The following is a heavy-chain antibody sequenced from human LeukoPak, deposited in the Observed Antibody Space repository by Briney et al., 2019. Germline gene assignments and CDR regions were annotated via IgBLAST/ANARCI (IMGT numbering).Heavy chain of an antibody. V-gene: IGHV3-48*01. D-gene: IGHD6-19*01. CDR1: GFTFSSYS. CDR2: ISSSSSTI. Sequence: GGSLRLSCAASGFTFSSYSMNWVRQAPGKGLEWVSYISSSSSTIYYADSVKGRFTISRDNAKNSLYLQMNSLRAEDTAVYYCARMRSSGPKGYWGQGTLVTVSS. CDR3: ARMRSSGPKGY. J-gene: IGHJ4*02.